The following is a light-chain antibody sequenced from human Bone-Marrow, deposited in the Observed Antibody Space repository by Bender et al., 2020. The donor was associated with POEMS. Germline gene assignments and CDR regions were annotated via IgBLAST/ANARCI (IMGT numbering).Light chain of an antibody. CDR1: ALPKQY. J-gene: IGLJ2*01. Sequence: SYELTQPPSVSVSPGQTATIPCSGDALPKQYAYWYQQRPGQAPILIIYNDVERPSGIPERFSGSSSGTTVTLTISAVQAEDEADYYCQSADASGAYVVFGGGTKVTVL. V-gene: IGLV3-25*03. CDR3: QSADASGAYVV. CDR2: NDV.